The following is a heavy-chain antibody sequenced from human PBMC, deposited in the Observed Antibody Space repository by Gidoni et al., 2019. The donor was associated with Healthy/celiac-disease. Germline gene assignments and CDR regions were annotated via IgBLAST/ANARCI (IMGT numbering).Heavy chain of an antibody. D-gene: IGHD2-2*01. CDR3: ANSGGMGGYCSSTSCYWGDY. V-gene: IGHV3-23*01. J-gene: IGHJ4*02. CDR2: ISGSGGST. Sequence: EVQLLESGGGLVQPGGSLRLSCAASGFTFSSYAMSWVRQAPGKGLEWVSAISGSGGSTYYADSVKGRFTISRDNSKNTLYLQMNSLRAEDTAVYYCANSGGMGGYCSSTSCYWGDYWGQGTLVTVSS. CDR1: GFTFSSYA.